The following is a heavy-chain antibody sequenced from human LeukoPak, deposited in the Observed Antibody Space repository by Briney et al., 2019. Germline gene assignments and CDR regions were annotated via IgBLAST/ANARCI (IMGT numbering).Heavy chain of an antibody. CDR3: ARGWGPLGYSYGYFNY. Sequence: GASVKVSCKASGGSFRTSILMWVRQAPGQGLEWMGGTIPFFGSPVDAQKFQGRVTFTTDESTTTGYMELSSLRPDDTAMYYCARGWGPLGYSYGYFNYWGQGTLVTVSS. D-gene: IGHD5-18*01. V-gene: IGHV1-69*05. J-gene: IGHJ4*02. CDR2: TIPFFGSP. CDR1: GGSFRTSI.